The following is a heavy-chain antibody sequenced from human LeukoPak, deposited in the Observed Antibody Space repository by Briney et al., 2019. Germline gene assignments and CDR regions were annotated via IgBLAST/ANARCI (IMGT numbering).Heavy chain of an antibody. CDR3: ARDPGIAVAGYYYGMDV. V-gene: IGHV1-2*02. J-gene: IGHJ6*02. Sequence: ASVKVSCKASGYTFTGYYMHWVRQAPGQGLEWMGWINPNNGGTNYAQKFQGRVTMTRDTSISTAYMELSRLRSDDTAVYYCARDPGIAVAGYYYGMDVWGQGTTVTVSS. D-gene: IGHD6-19*01. CDR2: INPNNGGT. CDR1: GYTFTGYY.